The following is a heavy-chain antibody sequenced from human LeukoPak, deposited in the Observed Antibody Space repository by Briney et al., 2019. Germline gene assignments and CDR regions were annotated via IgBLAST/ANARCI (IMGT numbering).Heavy chain of an antibody. CDR1: GFTFSSHW. J-gene: IGHJ4*02. V-gene: IGHV3-7*01. CDR3: TRGGATSSWYWFF. Sequence: PGGSLRLSCAASGFTFSSHWMTWVRQAPGKGPEWAASINKDGSEQYYVDSVKGRFTISRDNAKNSLSLQVSSLRAEDTAVYYYTRGGATSSWYWFFWGQGTLVTVSS. CDR2: INKDGSEQ. D-gene: IGHD6-13*01.